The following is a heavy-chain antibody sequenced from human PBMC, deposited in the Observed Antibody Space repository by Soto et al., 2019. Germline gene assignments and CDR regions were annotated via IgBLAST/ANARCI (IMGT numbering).Heavy chain of an antibody. D-gene: IGHD4-17*01. CDR2: IYSGGST. J-gene: IGHJ5*02. Sequence: EVQLVESGGGLVQPGGSLRLSCAASGFTVSSNYMSWVRQAPGKGLEWVSVIYSGGSTYYADSVKGRFTISRHNSKNTLYLQMNSLRAEDTAVYYCARHTLDDYGDYGWFDPWGQGTLVTVSS. CDR3: ARHTLDDYGDYGWFDP. CDR1: GFTVSSNY. V-gene: IGHV3-53*04.